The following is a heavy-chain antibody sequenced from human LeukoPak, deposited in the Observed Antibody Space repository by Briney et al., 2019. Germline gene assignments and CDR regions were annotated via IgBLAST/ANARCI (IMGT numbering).Heavy chain of an antibody. CDR3: ARARIAVAGSEELDY. CDR2: IWYDGSNK. J-gene: IGHJ4*02. D-gene: IGHD6-19*01. CDR1: GFTFSSYG. V-gene: IGHV3-33*01. Sequence: PGRSLRLSCAASGFTFSSYGMHWVRQAPGKGLEWVAVIWYDGSNKYYADSVKGRFTISRDNSKNTLYLRMNSLRAEDTAVYYCARARIAVAGSEELDYWGQGTLVTVSS.